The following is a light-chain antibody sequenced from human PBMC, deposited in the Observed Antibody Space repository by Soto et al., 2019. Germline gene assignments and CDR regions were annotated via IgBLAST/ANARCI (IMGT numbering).Light chain of an antibody. V-gene: IGKV3-15*01. CDR1: QRVSTN. Sequence: EIVLTQSPATLSVSPGARVTLSCRASQRVSTNLAWYHQKPGQAPRLLIYGASTRATGIPARFSGSGSGTEFTLTINSLQSEDFAVYYCQQYNNWPRTFGQGTKVDIK. CDR3: QQYNNWPRT. J-gene: IGKJ1*01. CDR2: GAS.